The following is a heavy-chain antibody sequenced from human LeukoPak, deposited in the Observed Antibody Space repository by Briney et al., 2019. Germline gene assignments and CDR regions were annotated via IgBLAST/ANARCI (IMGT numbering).Heavy chain of an antibody. Sequence: PGGSLRLSCAASGFTFSSYSMNWVRQAPGKGLEWVSYISSSSSTIYYADSVKGRFTISRDNAKNSLYLQMNSLRAEDTAVYYCARVRRATVTPYYYYYMDVWGKGTTVTISS. CDR2: ISSSSSTI. D-gene: IGHD4-17*01. V-gene: IGHV3-48*01. J-gene: IGHJ6*03. CDR1: GFTFSSYS. CDR3: ARVRRATVTPYYYYYMDV.